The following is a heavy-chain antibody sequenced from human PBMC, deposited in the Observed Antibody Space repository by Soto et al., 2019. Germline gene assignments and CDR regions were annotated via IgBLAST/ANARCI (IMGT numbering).Heavy chain of an antibody. CDR3: ARAVDGSRRSYYYYYMDV. D-gene: IGHD6-19*01. CDR1: GYTFTSYA. CDR2: INAGNGNT. J-gene: IGHJ6*03. Sequence: ASVKVSCKASGYTFTSYAMHWVRQAPGQRLEWMGWINAGNGNTKYSQKFQGRVTITRDTSASTAYMELSSLRSEDTAVYYCARAVDGSRRSYYYYYMDVWGKGTTVTVS. V-gene: IGHV1-3*01.